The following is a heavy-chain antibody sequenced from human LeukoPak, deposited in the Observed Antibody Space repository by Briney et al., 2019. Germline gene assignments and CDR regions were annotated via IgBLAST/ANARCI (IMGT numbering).Heavy chain of an antibody. CDR1: GFTFSSYA. CDR2: ISYDGSNK. V-gene: IGHV3-30*04. Sequence: GGSLRLSCAASGFTFSSYAMHWVRQAPGKGLEWVAVISYDGSNKYYADSVKGRFTISRDNSKNTLYLQMNSLRAEHTAVYYCARVPYWGQGTLVTVSS. CDR3: ARVPY. J-gene: IGHJ4*02.